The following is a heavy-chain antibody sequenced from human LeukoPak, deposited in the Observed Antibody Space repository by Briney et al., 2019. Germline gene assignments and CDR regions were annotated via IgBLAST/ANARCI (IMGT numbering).Heavy chain of an antibody. CDR3: ARDEARYSSGYYPNWFDP. Sequence: GASVKVSCKASGYTFTGYYMHWVRQAPGQGLEWMGWISGYNGCTHYAHNLQGRVTMTTDTSTSTAYMELRSLRSDDTAVYYCARDEARYSSGYYPNWFDPWGQGTLVTVSS. CDR1: GYTFTGYY. D-gene: IGHD3-22*01. V-gene: IGHV1-18*04. J-gene: IGHJ5*02. CDR2: ISGYNGCT.